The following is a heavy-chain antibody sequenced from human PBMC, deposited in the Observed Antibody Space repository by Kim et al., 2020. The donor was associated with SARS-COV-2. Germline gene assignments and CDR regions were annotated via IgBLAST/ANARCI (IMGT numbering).Heavy chain of an antibody. CDR3: TRVNPIAGGWYDALDI. Sequence: GVSLRLSCAASGFTFSGSTMHWVRQASGKGLEWVGRIRSKANSYATAYAASVKNRFTISRDDSKNTAYLQMNSLETEDTAVYYCTRVNPIAGGWYDALDIWGQGTMVTVSS. CDR1: GFTFSGST. V-gene: IGHV3-73*01. CDR2: IRSKANSYAT. J-gene: IGHJ3*02. D-gene: IGHD6-19*01.